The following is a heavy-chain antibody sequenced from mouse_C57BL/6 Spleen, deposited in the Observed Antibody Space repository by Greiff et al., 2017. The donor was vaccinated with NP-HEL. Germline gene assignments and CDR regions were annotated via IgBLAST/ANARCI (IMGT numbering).Heavy chain of an antibody. J-gene: IGHJ2*01. Sequence: EVKLVESGGGLVKPGGSLKLSCATSGFTFSDYGMHWVRQAPEKGLEWVAYISSGSSTIYYADTVKGRFTISRDNAKNTLFLQMTSLRSEDTAMYYCARSITTVPFDYWGQGTTLTVSS. CDR3: ARSITTVPFDY. D-gene: IGHD1-1*01. V-gene: IGHV5-17*01. CDR2: ISSGSSTI. CDR1: GFTFSDYG.